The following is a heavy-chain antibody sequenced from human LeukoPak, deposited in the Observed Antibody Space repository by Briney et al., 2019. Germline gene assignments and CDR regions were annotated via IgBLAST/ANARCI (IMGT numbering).Heavy chain of an antibody. Sequence: SETLSLTCAVSGGSISNYYWSWIRQPPGKGLEWFGYIYYTGSTNYNPSLKSRVTISVDTSKNQFSLKLSSVTAADTAVYYCAGGGDSAGYYYPMFHYWGQGTLVTVSS. V-gene: IGHV4-59*01. CDR2: IYYTGST. J-gene: IGHJ4*02. CDR3: AGGGDSAGYYYPMFHY. CDR1: GGSISNYY. D-gene: IGHD3-22*01.